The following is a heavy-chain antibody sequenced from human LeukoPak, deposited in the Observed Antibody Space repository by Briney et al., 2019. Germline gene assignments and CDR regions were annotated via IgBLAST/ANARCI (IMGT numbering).Heavy chain of an antibody. V-gene: IGHV3-23*01. CDR2: ISGSGSDGST. Sequence: GGTLRLSCAASGFTFSSYGMSWVRQAPGKGLEWVSGISGSGSDGSTYYADSVKGRFTISRDNSKNTLYLQMNSLRAEDTAVYYCAKDYYYFDYWGQGTLVTVSS. CDR1: GFTFSSYG. CDR3: AKDYYYFDY. J-gene: IGHJ4*02. D-gene: IGHD3-10*01.